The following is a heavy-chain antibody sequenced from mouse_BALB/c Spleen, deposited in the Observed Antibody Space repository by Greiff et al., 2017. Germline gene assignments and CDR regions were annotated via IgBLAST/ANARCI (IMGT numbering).Heavy chain of an antibody. CDR1: GFTFTDYY. CDR2: IRNKANGYTT. V-gene: IGHV7-3*02. Sequence: DVKLVESGGGLVQPGGSLRLSCATSGFTFTDYYMSWVRQPPGKALEWLGFIRNKANGYTTEYSASVKGRFTISRDNSQSILYLQMNTLRAEDSATYYCARDASYYYGSSYWYFDVWGAGTTVTVSS. D-gene: IGHD1-1*01. J-gene: IGHJ1*01. CDR3: ARDASYYYGSSYWYFDV.